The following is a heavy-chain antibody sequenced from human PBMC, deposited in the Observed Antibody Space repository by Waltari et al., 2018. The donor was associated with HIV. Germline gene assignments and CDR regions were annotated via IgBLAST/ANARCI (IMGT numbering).Heavy chain of an antibody. Sequence: VQLVESGGGLVQPGGSIRLSCAASGFPFSTYAINWVRQAPGKGLEWVSIISGSGLTSYYAESVRGRFTISRDNVKNTLYLEMNNLRADDTAIYYCASAFYCGTPPVTWGRGTLVTVSS. CDR1: GFPFSTYA. CDR3: ASAFYCGTPPVT. J-gene: IGHJ5*02. D-gene: IGHD1-26*01. CDR2: ISGSGLTS. V-gene: IGHV3-23*04.